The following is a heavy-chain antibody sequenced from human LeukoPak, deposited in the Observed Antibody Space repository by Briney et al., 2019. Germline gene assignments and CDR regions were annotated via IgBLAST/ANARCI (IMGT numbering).Heavy chain of an antibody. CDR3: ARDQAGYYCMDV. V-gene: IGHV4-59*01. CDR1: GASISSYY. CDR2: IDYSGST. J-gene: IGHJ6*03. Sequence: SETLSLTCTVSGASISSYYWSWIRQPPGKGLEWIGYIDYSGSTNYNPSLRSRVTMSVDTSKNQFSLKLTSMTAADTAVYYCARDQAGYYCMDVWGKGTTVTVSS.